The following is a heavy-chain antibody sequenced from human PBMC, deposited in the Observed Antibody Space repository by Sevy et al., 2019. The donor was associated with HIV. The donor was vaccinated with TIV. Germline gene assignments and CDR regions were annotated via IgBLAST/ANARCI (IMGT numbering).Heavy chain of an antibody. Sequence: GESLKISCVASGFTFSGSWMTWVRQAPGKGLERIAFINEDGSRLGYVDSVRGRFTISRENTKNSLYLQMNSLRAEDTAVYFCARDRAYSALDYWGQRTLVTVSS. CDR3: ARDRAYSALDY. CDR1: GFTFSGSW. V-gene: IGHV3-7*01. D-gene: IGHD5-18*01. J-gene: IGHJ4*02. CDR2: INEDGSRL.